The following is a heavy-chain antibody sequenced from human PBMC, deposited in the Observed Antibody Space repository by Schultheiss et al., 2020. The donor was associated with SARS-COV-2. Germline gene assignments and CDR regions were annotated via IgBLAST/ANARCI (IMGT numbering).Heavy chain of an antibody. CDR1: GFTFSSYA. Sequence: GESLKISCAASGFTFSSYAMSWVRQAPGKGLEWVSAISGSGGSTYYADSVKGRFTISRDNSKNTQYLQMNSLRAEDTAVYYCAKYTATPYYFDYWGQGTLGTISS. D-gene: IGHD2-15*01. V-gene: IGHV3-23*01. CDR3: AKYTATPYYFDY. J-gene: IGHJ4*02. CDR2: ISGSGGST.